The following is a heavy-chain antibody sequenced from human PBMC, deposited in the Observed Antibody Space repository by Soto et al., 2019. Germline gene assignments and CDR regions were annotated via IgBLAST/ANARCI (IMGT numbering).Heavy chain of an antibody. D-gene: IGHD5-18*01. CDR3: AHRGYNYVYDAFNI. CDR1: GSSLSTSGVS. CDR2: IYWDDDK. Sequence: QITLKESGPTLVKPTQTLTLTCTFSGSSLSTSGVSVGWIRQPPGKALEWLALIYWDDDKRYSPSLKSRLTITKDTSENQVVLTLTNMDPVDTATYYCAHRGYNYVYDAFNIWGQGTMVTVSS. J-gene: IGHJ3*02. V-gene: IGHV2-5*02.